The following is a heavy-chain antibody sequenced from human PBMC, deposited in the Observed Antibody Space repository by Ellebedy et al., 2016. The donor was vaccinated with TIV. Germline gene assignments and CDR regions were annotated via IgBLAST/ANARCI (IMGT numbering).Heavy chain of an antibody. Sequence: MPSETLSLTCTVSSGSITNTDYYWSWIRQPPGKGLEWIGYIYFSGRTYYNPSLKSRVSMSVDTSKHQFSLNLSPVTAADTAVYYCARTFYYDRSGYYWSYYFDSWGQGSLVTVSS. V-gene: IGHV4-30-4*01. J-gene: IGHJ4*02. CDR1: SGSITNTDYY. D-gene: IGHD3-22*01. CDR2: IYFSGRT. CDR3: ARTFYYDRSGYYWSYYFDS.